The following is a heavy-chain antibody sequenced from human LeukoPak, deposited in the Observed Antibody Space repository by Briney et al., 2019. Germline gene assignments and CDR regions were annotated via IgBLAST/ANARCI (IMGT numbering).Heavy chain of an antibody. D-gene: IGHD6-6*01. J-gene: IGHJ1*01. CDR3: ARAKASIAAFSAEYFQH. CDR2: INPNSGGT. Sequence: GASVKVSCKASGYTFTGHYMHWVRQAPGQGLEWMGRINPNSGGTNYAQKFQGRVTMTRDTSISTAYMELSRLRSDDTAVYYCARAKASIAAFSAEYFQHWGQGTLVTVSS. V-gene: IGHV1-2*06. CDR1: GYTFTGHY.